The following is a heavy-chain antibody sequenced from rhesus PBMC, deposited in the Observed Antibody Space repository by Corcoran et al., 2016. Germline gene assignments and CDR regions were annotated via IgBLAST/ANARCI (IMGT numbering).Heavy chain of an antibody. J-gene: IGHJ4*01. CDR3: AREGGGYRQGFFDY. Sequence: EVQLVESGGGLAKPGGSLRLSCAASGFSFSDYYMYWVRQAPGKGLEWVSGINSTGGSTYYADSVKVRFTISRENAQNTLYLQMDSLRAEDTAVYYCAREGGGYRQGFFDYWGQGVLVTVSS. V-gene: IGHV3S18*01. CDR1: GFSFSDYY. CDR2: INSTGGST. D-gene: IGHD5-24*01.